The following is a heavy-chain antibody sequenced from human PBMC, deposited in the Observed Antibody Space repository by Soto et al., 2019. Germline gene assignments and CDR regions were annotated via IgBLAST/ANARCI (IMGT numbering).Heavy chain of an antibody. V-gene: IGHV3-23*01. D-gene: IGHD3-22*01. Sequence: EVQLLESGGGLVQPGGSLRLSCAPSGFTFTTYAMSWVRQAPGKGLEWVSSISSGGDTYYADSMKGRFTISRDSSKNTLYLQMNNLRAEDTATYYCAKDYSSGYYAFDIWGRGTMVTVSS. CDR3: AKDYSSGYYAFDI. CDR2: ISSGGDT. CDR1: GFTFTTYA. J-gene: IGHJ3*02.